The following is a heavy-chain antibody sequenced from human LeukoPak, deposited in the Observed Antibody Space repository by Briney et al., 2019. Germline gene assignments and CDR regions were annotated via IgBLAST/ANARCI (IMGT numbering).Heavy chain of an antibody. CDR2: IYDRGPA. CDR3: ARSRQASGLFNT. J-gene: IGHJ5*02. Sequence: SQTLSLTCTVSGYAITSGGFSWNWIRQPPGKGLEWIGCIYDRGPAYYNPSLKSRFTISVDRPKNQFFLNVTSLTAADTAVYYCARSRQASGLFNTWGQGTLVVVSS. D-gene: IGHD3-10*01. V-gene: IGHV4-30-2*01. CDR1: GYAITSGGFS.